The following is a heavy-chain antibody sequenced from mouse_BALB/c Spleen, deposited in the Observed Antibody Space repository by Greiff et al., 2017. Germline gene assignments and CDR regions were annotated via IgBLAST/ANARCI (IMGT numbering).Heavy chain of an antibody. V-gene: IGHV5-12-2*01. CDR1: GFTFSSYT. CDR2: ISNGGGST. D-gene: IGHD2-4*01. CDR3: ARHDYDRYWYFDV. J-gene: IGHJ1*01. Sequence: EVQVVESGGGLVQPGGSLKLSCAASGFTFSSYTMSWVRQTPEKRLEWVAYISNGGGSTYYPDTVKGRFTISRDNAKNTLYLQMSSLKSEDTAMYYCARHDYDRYWYFDVWGAGTTVTVSS.